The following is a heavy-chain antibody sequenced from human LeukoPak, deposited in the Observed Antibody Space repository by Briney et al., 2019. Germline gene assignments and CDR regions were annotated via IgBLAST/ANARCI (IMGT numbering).Heavy chain of an antibody. D-gene: IGHD5-18*01. CDR2: INYSGNT. J-gene: IGHJ3*02. Sequence: PSETLSLTCTVSGGSISSYYWSWIRQPPGKGLEWIGYINYSGNTDYNPSLKSRVTISVDTSKNQFSLRLSSVTAADTAVYYCARAGYGYSNSFDIWGRGTMVTVSS. V-gene: IGHV4-59*01. CDR1: GGSISSYY. CDR3: ARAGYGYSNSFDI.